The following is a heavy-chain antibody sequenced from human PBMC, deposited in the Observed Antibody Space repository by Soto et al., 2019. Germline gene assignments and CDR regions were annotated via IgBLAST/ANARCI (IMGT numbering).Heavy chain of an antibody. Sequence: QVQLQESGPGLVKPSQTQSLTCTVSGGSISSGGYYWSGIRQHPGKGLEWIGYIYYSGSTYYNPSLKSRVTISVDTSKNQFSLKLSSVTAADTAVYYCSRGAENNWFDPWGQVTLVTVSS. V-gene: IGHV4-31*03. J-gene: IGHJ5*02. CDR3: SRGAENNWFDP. CDR1: GGSISSGGYY. CDR2: IYYSGST.